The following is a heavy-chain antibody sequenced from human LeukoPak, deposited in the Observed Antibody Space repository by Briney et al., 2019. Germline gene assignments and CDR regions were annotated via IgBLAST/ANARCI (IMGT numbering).Heavy chain of an antibody. CDR3: ARRLTIFGVVIYDY. J-gene: IGHJ4*02. Sequence: PSETLSLTCAVYGGSFSGYYWSWIRQPPGKGLEWIGEINHSGSTNYNPSLKSRVTISVDTSKNQFSLKLSSVTAADTAVYYCARRLTIFGVVIYDYWGQGNLVTVSS. CDR1: GGSFSGYY. V-gene: IGHV4-34*01. D-gene: IGHD3-3*01. CDR2: INHSGST.